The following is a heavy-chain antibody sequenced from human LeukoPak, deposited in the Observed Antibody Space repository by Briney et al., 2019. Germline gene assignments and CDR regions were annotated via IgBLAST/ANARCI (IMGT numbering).Heavy chain of an antibody. J-gene: IGHJ4*02. V-gene: IGHV1-2*04. CDR3: AREGTPSSWYEY. D-gene: IGHD6-13*01. CDR1: GFTFTDYY. Sequence: ASVKVSCKASGFTFTDYYIHWVRQAPGQGLEWMGWINPNSGGTNYAQKFQGWVTMTRDTSISTAYMELSRLRSDDTAVYYCAREGTPSSWYEYWGQGTLVTVSS. CDR2: INPNSGGT.